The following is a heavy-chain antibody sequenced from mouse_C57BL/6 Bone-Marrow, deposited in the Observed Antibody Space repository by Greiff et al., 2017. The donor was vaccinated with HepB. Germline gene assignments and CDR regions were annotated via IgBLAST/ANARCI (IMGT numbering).Heavy chain of an antibody. CDR2: ISDGGSYT. CDR3: ASAYYGSSLYYFDY. D-gene: IGHD1-1*01. Sequence: EVKLEESGGGLVKPGGSLKLSCAASGFTFSSYAMSWVRQTPEKRLEWVATISDGGSYTYYPDNVKGRFTISRDNAKNNLYLQMSHLKSEDTAMYYCASAYYGSSLYYFDYWGQGTTLTVSS. V-gene: IGHV5-4*03. CDR1: GFTFSSYA. J-gene: IGHJ2*01.